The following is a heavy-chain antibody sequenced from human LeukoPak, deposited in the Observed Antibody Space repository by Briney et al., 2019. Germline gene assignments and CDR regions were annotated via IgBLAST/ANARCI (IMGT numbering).Heavy chain of an antibody. Sequence: GASMKVSCTASGGTFSSYAISWVRQAPGQGLEWMGGIIPIFGTANYAQKFQGRVTITADESTSTAYMELSSLRSEDTAVYYCARVSPATDAFDIWGQGTMVTVSS. V-gene: IGHV1-69*13. J-gene: IGHJ3*02. D-gene: IGHD2-2*01. CDR1: GGTFSSYA. CDR2: IIPIFGTA. CDR3: ARVSPATDAFDI.